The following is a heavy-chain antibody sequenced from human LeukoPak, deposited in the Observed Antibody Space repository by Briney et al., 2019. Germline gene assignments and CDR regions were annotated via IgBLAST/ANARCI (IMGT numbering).Heavy chain of an antibody. J-gene: IGHJ6*03. CDR2: IDRDGRVQ. CDR1: GFTTHYW. V-gene: IGHV3-7*01. D-gene: IGHD2/OR15-2a*01. CDR3: TGGSDKVLSTDYCYYMDV. Sequence: GGSLRLSCTASGFTTHYWLNCVRQSPGKGLEWVANIDRDGRVQHYVDSVEGRFPISRDSAKNSLDLQMHSLRAEDTAVYYCTGGSDKVLSTDYCYYMDVWGKGATLTVS.